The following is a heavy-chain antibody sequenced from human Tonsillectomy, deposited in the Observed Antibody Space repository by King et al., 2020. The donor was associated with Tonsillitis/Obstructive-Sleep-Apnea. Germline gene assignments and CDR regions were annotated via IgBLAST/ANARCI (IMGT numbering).Heavy chain of an antibody. Sequence: VQLQQWGAGLLKPSETLSLTCAVYGVSFSGYYWSWIRQPPGKGLEWIGEINHSGSTNYNPSLKSRVTISVDTSKSQFSLKLSSVTAADTAVYYCARGEGYSYGYWYFDLWGRGTLVTVSS. CDR1: GVSFSGYY. J-gene: IGHJ2*01. CDR3: ARGEGYSYGYWYFDL. D-gene: IGHD5-18*01. V-gene: IGHV4-34*01. CDR2: INHSGST.